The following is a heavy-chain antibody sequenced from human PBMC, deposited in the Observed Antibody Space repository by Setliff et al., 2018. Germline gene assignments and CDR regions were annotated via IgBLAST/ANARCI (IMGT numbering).Heavy chain of an antibody. V-gene: IGHV3-48*01. CDR1: GFSFSNYG. CDR2: ISTSSSTK. Sequence: GGSLRLSCVVSGFSFSNYGMTWVRQAPGKGLEWISYISTSSSTKYYADSVKGRFTISRDNAKNSLYLQMNSLRAEDTAVYYCARGGARGSPGKMDVWGKGTTVTVSS. D-gene: IGHD3-10*01. CDR3: ARGGARGSPGKMDV. J-gene: IGHJ6*04.